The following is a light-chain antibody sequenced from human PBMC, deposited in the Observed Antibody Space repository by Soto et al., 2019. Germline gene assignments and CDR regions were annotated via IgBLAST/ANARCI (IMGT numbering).Light chain of an antibody. J-gene: IGKJ4*01. V-gene: IGKV3-20*01. CDR1: QSVGEF. CDR3: QQYGSSPLT. CDR2: DAS. Sequence: IVLTQSPSTLSLSPGERATLSCRASQSVGEFLVWYQQKPGQAPRLLIYDASKRATGIPARFSGSGSGTDFTLTISRLEPEDFEVYYCQQYGSSPLTFGGGTKVDIK.